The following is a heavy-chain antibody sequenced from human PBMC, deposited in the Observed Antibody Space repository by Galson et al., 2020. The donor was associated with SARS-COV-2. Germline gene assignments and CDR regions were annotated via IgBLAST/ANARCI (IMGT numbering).Heavy chain of an antibody. CDR1: GFPFSTYS. Sequence: GESLKISCAASGFPFSTYSMNWVRLAPGKGLEWVSSISTSSSYTYYADSVKGRFSISRDNPRNSLYLQMNSLRAEDTAVYYCARDEGIRGYNYGRLYYGMDVWGQGTTVTVS. CDR2: ISTSSSYT. D-gene: IGHD5-18*01. J-gene: IGHJ6*02. V-gene: IGHV3-21*01. CDR3: ARDEGIRGYNYGRLYYGMDV.